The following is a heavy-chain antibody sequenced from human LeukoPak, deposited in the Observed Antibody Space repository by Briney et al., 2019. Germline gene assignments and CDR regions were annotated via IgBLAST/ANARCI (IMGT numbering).Heavy chain of an antibody. CDR1: GGSISSYY. D-gene: IGHD1-26*01. V-gene: IGHV4-59*01. Sequence: PSETLSLNCSVSGGSISSYYWSWLRQPPGKGLEWIRYIYYSGSNNYNPSLKRRITISVDTSKNQCAQKLMTVTAAVRAVYYCASAIVGAAFDSWDQGTLVTASS. J-gene: IGHJ4*02. CDR3: ASAIVGAAFDS. CDR2: IYYSGSN.